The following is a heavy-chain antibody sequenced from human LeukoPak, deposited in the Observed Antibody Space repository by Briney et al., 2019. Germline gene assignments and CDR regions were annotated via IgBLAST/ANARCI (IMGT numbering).Heavy chain of an antibody. Sequence: GGSLRLSCAASGFTFSSYAMQWVRQAPGKGLEWVAVISYDGSNKHYADSVKGRFTISRDNSKNTLYLQMNSLRAEDTAMYYCARGTLTYYDFWSGSDAFDIWGQGTMVTVSS. D-gene: IGHD3-3*01. CDR3: ARGTLTYYDFWSGSDAFDI. CDR1: GFTFSSYA. V-gene: IGHV3-30*04. CDR2: ISYDGSNK. J-gene: IGHJ3*02.